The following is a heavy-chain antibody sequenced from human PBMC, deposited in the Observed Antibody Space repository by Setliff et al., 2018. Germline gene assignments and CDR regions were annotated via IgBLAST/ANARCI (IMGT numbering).Heavy chain of an antibody. J-gene: IGHJ5*02. CDR3: ARASTYYNFWSGYYGDSTNWFDP. CDR2: IYYSGST. D-gene: IGHD3-3*01. CDR1: GGSISSSSYY. Sequence: ETLSLTCTVSGGSISSSSYYWGWIRQPPGKGLEWIGSIYYSGSTYYNPSLKSRVTISVDTSKNQFSLKLSSVTAADTAVYYCARASTYYNFWSGYYGDSTNWFDPWGQGTLVTVSS. V-gene: IGHV4-39*07.